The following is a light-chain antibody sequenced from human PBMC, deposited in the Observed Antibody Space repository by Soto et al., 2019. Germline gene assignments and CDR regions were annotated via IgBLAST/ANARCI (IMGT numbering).Light chain of an antibody. CDR2: SNN. J-gene: IGLJ1*01. Sequence: QSVLAQPPSVSGAPGQRVTISCTGSNSTLGAGSAVHWYQQLPGTAPRLLIYSNNIRPSGVPDRLSGSKSGTSASLVITGLQAEDEAEYYCSSYTNINTRACVFGTGTKLTVL. V-gene: IGLV1-40*01. CDR3: SSYTNINTRACV. CDR1: NSTLGAGSA.